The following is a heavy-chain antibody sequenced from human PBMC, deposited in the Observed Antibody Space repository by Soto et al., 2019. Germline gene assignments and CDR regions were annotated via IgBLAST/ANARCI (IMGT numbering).Heavy chain of an antibody. J-gene: IGHJ5*02. CDR1: GYTFTSYY. CDR2: INPSGGST. V-gene: IGHV1-46*01. D-gene: IGHD3-22*01. CDR3: ARDQDSSGYYYGNWFDP. Sequence: QVQLVQSGAEVKKPGASVKVSCKASGYTFTSYYMHWVRQAPGQGLEWMGIINPSGGSTSYAQKFQGRVTMTRDTSTSTVYMELSSLRSEDTAVYYCARDQDSSGYYYGNWFDPWGQGTLVTVSS.